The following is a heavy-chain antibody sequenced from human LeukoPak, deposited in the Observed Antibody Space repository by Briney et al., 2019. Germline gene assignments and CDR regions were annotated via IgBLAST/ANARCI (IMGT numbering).Heavy chain of an antibody. V-gene: IGHV3-13*01. CDR2: IGTVADT. CDR1: GFTFSRYD. D-gene: IGHD1-26*01. J-gene: IGHJ4*02. CDR3: AKGGKWDVTPFDY. Sequence: GESLRLSCAASGFTFSRYDIHWVRQVTGKGLEWVSTIGTVADTYYLDSVKGRFTISRENADNSVNLQLNSLRLEDTAVYYCAKGGKWDVTPFDYWGQGTLVTVSS.